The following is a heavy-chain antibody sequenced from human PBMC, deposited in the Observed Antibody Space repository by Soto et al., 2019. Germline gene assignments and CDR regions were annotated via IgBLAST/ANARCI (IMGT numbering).Heavy chain of an antibody. Sequence: EVQLLESGGGLVQPGGSLRLSCAASGFTFSSYAMSWVRQAPGKGLEWVSAISGSCGSTYYADSVKGRFTISRDNSKNTLYLQMNRLRAEDTAVYYCARSSGSHTPGYFDYWGQGTLVTVSS. D-gene: IGHD3-10*01. CDR1: GFTFSSYA. V-gene: IGHV3-23*01. CDR3: ARSSGSHTPGYFDY. J-gene: IGHJ4*02. CDR2: ISGSCGST.